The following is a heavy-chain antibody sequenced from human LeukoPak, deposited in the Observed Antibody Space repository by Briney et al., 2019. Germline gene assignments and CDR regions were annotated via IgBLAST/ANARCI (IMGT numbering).Heavy chain of an antibody. CDR3: ARGMVYGYFEL. CDR1: GGSISSNNW. Sequence: SGTLSLTCAVSGGSISSNNWWGWVRQPPGKGLEWIGEIYHSGSPNYNPSLKSRVTISVDKSRNHFSLNLSSVTAADTAVYYCARGMVYGYFELWGQGTLVTVSS. J-gene: IGHJ4*02. D-gene: IGHD2-8*01. V-gene: IGHV4-4*02. CDR2: IYHSGSP.